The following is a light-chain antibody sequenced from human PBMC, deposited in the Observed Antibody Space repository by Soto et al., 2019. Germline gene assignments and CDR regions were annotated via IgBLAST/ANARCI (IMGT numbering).Light chain of an antibody. V-gene: IGKV1-5*03. CDR1: HTISSW. CDR3: QQYNSYSPT. Sequence: DLQMTQSPSTLSGSVGDIVTITCRASHTISSWLAWYQQKPGKAPKLLIYKASTLKSGVPSRFSGSGSGAEFTLTISSLQPDDFATYYCQQYNSYSPTFGQGTRLEIK. CDR2: KAS. J-gene: IGKJ5*01.